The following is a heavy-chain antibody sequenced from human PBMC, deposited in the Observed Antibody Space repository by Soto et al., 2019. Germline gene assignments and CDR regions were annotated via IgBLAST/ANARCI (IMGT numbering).Heavy chain of an antibody. CDR3: ARENYYALDY. V-gene: IGHV4-59*01. CDR2: INYSGST. D-gene: IGHD3-10*01. Sequence: SLSLTCTVSSGSISSYNWNWVRQPPGKGLEWIGFINYSGSTHYNPSLKSRVTISLDTSKNQFSLKLNSVTAADTAVYYCARENYYALDYWGPGTLVTVSS. J-gene: IGHJ4*02. CDR1: SGSISSYN.